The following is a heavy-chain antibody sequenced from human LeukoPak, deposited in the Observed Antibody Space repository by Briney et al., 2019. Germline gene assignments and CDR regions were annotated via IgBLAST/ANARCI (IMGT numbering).Heavy chain of an antibody. CDR2: IKSKTDGGTT. D-gene: IGHD3-10*01. J-gene: IGHJ4*02. CDR3: ASVCTCYVSGIFDY. V-gene: IGHV3-15*01. CDR1: GFTFSNAW. Sequence: GGSLRLSCVASGFTFSNAWMSWIRQAPGKGLEWVGRIKSKTDGGTTDYAAPVKGRFTISRDDSKNTLYLQMNSLKTEDTAVYYCASVCTCYVSGIFDYWGQGTLATVSS.